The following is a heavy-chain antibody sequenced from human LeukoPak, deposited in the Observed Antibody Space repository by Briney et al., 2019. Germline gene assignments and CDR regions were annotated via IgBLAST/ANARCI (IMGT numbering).Heavy chain of an antibody. CDR2: ISYDGSNK. D-gene: IGHD3-22*01. Sequence: PGRSLRLSCAASGFTFSNYGMHWVRQAPGKGLEWVAVISYDGSNKYYADSVKGRFTISRDNSKNTLYLQMNSLRAEDTAVYYCAKGRPSDYYDSSGYYYGDAFDIWGQGTMVTVSS. CDR3: AKGRPSDYYDSSGYYYGDAFDI. CDR1: GFTFSNYG. V-gene: IGHV3-30*18. J-gene: IGHJ3*02.